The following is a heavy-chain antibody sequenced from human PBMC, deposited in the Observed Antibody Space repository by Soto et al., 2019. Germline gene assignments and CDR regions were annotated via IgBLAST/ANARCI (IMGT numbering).Heavy chain of an antibody. D-gene: IGHD4-17*01. V-gene: IGHV3-15*01. CDR3: TTEAVVDYGDYITNWFDP. CDR2: IKSKTDGGTT. CDR1: GFTFSNAW. Sequence: PGGSLRLSCAASGFTFSNAWMSWVRQAPGKGLEWVGRIKSKTDGGTTDYAAPVKGRFTISRDDSKNTLYLQMNSLKTEDTAVYYCTTEAVVDYGDYITNWFDPWGQGTLVTVSS. J-gene: IGHJ5*02.